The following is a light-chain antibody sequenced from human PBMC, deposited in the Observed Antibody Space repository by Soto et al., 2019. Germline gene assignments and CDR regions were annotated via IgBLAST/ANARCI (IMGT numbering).Light chain of an antibody. CDR1: QSISRW. V-gene: IGKV1-5*01. CDR3: QQYSRDST. J-gene: IGKJ1*01. Sequence: DIQVTQSPSTLSASVGDRVTITCRASQSISRWLAWYQQKPGRAPKLLIYDASSLESGVPSRFSGSGSGTEITLTISSLHPDDFASYYCQQYSRDSTFGQGTKVDI. CDR2: DAS.